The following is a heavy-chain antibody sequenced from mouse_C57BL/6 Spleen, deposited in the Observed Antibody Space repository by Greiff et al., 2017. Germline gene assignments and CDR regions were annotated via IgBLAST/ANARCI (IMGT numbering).Heavy chain of an antibody. D-gene: IGHD2-5*01. CDR2: LSSGGDYI. Sequence: EVKLVESGEGLVKPGGSLKLSCAASGFTFSSYAMSWVRQTPEKRLEWVAYLSSGGDYIYYADTVKGRFTISRDNARNTLYLQMSSLKSEDTAMXYCTRDQRDSNSYFDVWGTGTTVTVSS. V-gene: IGHV5-9-1*02. CDR1: GFTFSSYA. J-gene: IGHJ1*03. CDR3: TRDQRDSNSYFDV.